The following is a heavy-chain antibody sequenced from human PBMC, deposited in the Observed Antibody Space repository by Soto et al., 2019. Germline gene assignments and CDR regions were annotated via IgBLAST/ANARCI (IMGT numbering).Heavy chain of an antibody. CDR1: GYSFTSYW. J-gene: IGHJ5*02. CDR2: IYPGDSDT. D-gene: IGHD3-10*01. CDR3: ARHSGAEPGGVRWFDP. Sequence: PGESLKISCKGSGYSFTSYWIGWVRQMPGKGLEWMGIIYPGDSDTRYSPSFQGQVTISADKSISTAYLQWSSLKASDTAMYYCARHSGAEPGGVRWFDPWGQGTLVTVS. V-gene: IGHV5-51*01.